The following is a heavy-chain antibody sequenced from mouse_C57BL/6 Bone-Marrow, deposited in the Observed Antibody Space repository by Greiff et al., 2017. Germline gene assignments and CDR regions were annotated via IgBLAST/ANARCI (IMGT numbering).Heavy chain of an antibody. J-gene: IGHJ2*01. D-gene: IGHD2-3*01. CDR3: ARRGYYSLYNFDY. Sequence: EVQRVESGGDLVKPGGSLKLSCAASGFTFSSYGMSWVRQTPNKRLEWVATISSGGSYTSSPDSVKGRFTFSRDNAKNTLYLQKSSLKSEYTAMYYCARRGYYSLYNFDYWGQGTTLTVSS. CDR2: ISSGGSYT. V-gene: IGHV5-6*01. CDR1: GFTFSSYG.